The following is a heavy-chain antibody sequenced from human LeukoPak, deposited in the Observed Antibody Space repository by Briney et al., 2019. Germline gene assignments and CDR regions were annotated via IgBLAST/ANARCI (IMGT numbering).Heavy chain of an antibody. CDR1: GYTFTSYY. D-gene: IGHD2-2*01. CDR3: ARLMEDIVVVPATHRWFDP. V-gene: IGHV1-46*01. CDR2: INPSGGST. J-gene: IGHJ5*02. Sequence: GASVKVSCKASGYTFTSYYMHWVRQAPGQGLEWMGIINPSGGSTSYAQKFQGRVTMTRDTSTSTAYMELRSLRSDDTAVYYCARLMEDIVVVPATHRWFDPWGQGTLVTVSS.